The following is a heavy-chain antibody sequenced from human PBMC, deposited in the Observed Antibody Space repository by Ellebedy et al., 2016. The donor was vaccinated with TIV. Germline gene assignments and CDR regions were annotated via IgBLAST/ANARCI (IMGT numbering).Heavy chain of an antibody. J-gene: IGHJ5*02. CDR3: AKLGHRATPDDP. V-gene: IGHV5-51*01. CDR1: AYSFINYW. D-gene: IGHD1-14*01. Sequence: GESLKISCQGSAYSFINYWIVWVRQMPGRGLEWMGIIDLSDSETSYSPSFQGQVTISADRSVTTAYLHFNSLKPSDTAVYYSAKLGHRATPDDPWGQGTLVTVSS. CDR2: IDLSDSET.